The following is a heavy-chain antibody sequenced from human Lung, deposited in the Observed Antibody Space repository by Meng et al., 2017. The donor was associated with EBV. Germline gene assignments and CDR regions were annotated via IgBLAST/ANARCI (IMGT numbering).Heavy chain of an antibody. CDR3: ARRGRDRPFDY. V-gene: IGHV4-4*02. Sequence: VLLEVSGPLLVNPSATLSLPCSVSGGSISNSNWWSWVRQPPGTGLEWIGEIYHSGSTNYNPSLKSRVTISVDTSKNQFSLNLSSVTAADTAVYYCARRGRDRPFDYWGQGTLVTVSS. D-gene: IGHD2-15*01. CDR1: GGSISNSNW. J-gene: IGHJ4*02. CDR2: IYHSGST.